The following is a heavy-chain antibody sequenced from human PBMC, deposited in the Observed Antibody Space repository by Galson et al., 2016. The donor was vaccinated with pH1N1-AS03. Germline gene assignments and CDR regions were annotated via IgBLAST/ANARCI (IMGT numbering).Heavy chain of an antibody. D-gene: IGHD4-17*01. CDR1: GFSLSTSGVG. Sequence: PALVKPPQTLTLTCTFSGFSLSTSGVGVGWIRQPPGKALEWLALIYWDDDKHYSPSLKSRLTITEDTSKNQVVLTMTNMDPVDTATYYCAQSDYGDYVDYFDYWGQGTLVTVSS. CDR2: IYWDDDK. V-gene: IGHV2-5*02. J-gene: IGHJ4*02. CDR3: AQSDYGDYVDYFDY.